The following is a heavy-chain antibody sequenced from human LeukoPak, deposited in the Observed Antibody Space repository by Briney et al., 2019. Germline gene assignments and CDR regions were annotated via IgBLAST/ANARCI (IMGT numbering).Heavy chain of an antibody. CDR2: IYYSGST. CDR3: ARMEAEDIVVVPAAGRKRYYYYMDV. V-gene: IGHV4-38-2*01. CDR1: GYSISSGYY. J-gene: IGHJ6*03. D-gene: IGHD2-2*01. Sequence: SETLSLTCAVSGYSISSGYYWGWIRQPPGKGLEWIGSIYYSGSTYYNPSLKSRVTISVDTSKNQFSLKLSSVTAADTAVYYCARMEAEDIVVVPAAGRKRYYYYMDVWGKGTTVTVSS.